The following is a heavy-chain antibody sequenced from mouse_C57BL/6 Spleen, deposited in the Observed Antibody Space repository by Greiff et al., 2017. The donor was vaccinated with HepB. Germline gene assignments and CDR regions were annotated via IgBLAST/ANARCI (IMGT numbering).Heavy chain of an antibody. Sequence: QVQLQQSGAELVKPGASVKMSCKASGYTFTSYWITWVKQRPGQGLEWIGDIYPGSGSTNYNEKFKSKATLTVDTSSSTAYMQLSSLTSEDSAVYYCARSGGYDYDGLYYFDYWGQGTTLTVSS. V-gene: IGHV1-55*01. J-gene: IGHJ2*01. D-gene: IGHD2-4*01. CDR1: GYTFTSYW. CDR3: ARSGGYDYDGLYYFDY. CDR2: IYPGSGST.